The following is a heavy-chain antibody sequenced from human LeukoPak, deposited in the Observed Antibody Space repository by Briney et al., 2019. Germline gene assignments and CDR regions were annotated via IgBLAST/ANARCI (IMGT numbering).Heavy chain of an antibody. CDR3: TLYGDYEAY. CDR1: GFTFSGSA. CDR2: IRSKANSYAT. D-gene: IGHD4-17*01. J-gene: IGHJ4*02. V-gene: IGHV3-73*01. Sequence: PGGSLKLSCAASGFTFSGSAMHWVRQASGKGQEWVGRIRSKANSYATAYAASVKGRFTISRDDSKNTAYLQMNSLKTEDTAVYYCTLYGDYEAYWGQGTLVTVSS.